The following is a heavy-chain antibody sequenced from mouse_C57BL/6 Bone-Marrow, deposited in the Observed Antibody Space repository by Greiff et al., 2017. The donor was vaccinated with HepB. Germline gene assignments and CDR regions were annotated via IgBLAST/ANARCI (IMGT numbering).Heavy chain of an antibody. CDR2: IYPRSGNT. D-gene: IGHD2-4*01. CDR1: GYTFTSYG. V-gene: IGHV1-81*01. Sequence: QVQLQQSGAELARPGASVKLSCKASGYTFTSYGISWVKQRTGQGLEWIGEIYPRSGNTYYNEKFKGKATMTADKSSSTAYMELRSLTSEDSAVYFYAKPSYYDYDGGYYFDYWGQGTTLTVSS. J-gene: IGHJ2*01. CDR3: AKPSYYDYDGGYYFDY.